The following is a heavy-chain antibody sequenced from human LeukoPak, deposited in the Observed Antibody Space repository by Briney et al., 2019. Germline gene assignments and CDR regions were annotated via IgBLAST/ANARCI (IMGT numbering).Heavy chain of an antibody. D-gene: IGHD5-18*01. CDR3: ARGWTPNHHTAMAY. J-gene: IGHJ4*02. Sequence: SETLSLTCTVSSDSISSYYWSWIRQPPGKGLEWIGYIFYSGSTNYNPSLKSRVTVSVDMSKNQFSLRLSSVTAADTAVYYCARGWTPNHHTAMAYWGQGILVTVFS. CDR2: IFYSGST. CDR1: SDSISSYY. V-gene: IGHV4-59*01.